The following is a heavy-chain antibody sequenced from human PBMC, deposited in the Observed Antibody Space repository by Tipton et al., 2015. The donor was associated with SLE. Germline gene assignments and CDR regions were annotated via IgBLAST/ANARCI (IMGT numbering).Heavy chain of an antibody. CDR2: IYYNGNT. V-gene: IGHV4-59*01. Sequence: TLSLTCTIYGGSIGSDYWSWIRQPPGRGLEWIGWIYYNGNTNYDPSLKSRVTISLDTSNTQFSLKLTSVTAADTAMYYCARGDNWDYMEDWGQGTLVTVSS. CDR1: GGSIGSDY. D-gene: IGHD1-7*01. CDR3: ARGDNWDYMED. J-gene: IGHJ4*02.